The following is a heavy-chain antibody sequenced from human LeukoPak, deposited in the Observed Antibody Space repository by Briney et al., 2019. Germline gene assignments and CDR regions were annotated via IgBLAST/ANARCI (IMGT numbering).Heavy chain of an antibody. CDR1: GFTFTKYW. V-gene: IGHV3-7*01. J-gene: IGHJ4*02. Sequence: GGSLRLSCAASGFTFTKYWMTWVRRAPGKGLEWVGNIKQDGSDKNYMDSVKGRFTISRDNTKNSVYLQMSSLRAEDTAVYYCAREVWGPEYWGQGTLVTVSS. CDR3: AREVWGPEY. D-gene: IGHD1-14*01. CDR2: IKQDGSDK.